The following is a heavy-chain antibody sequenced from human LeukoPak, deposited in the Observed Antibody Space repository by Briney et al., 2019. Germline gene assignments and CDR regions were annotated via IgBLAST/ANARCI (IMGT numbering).Heavy chain of an antibody. Sequence: GGSLRLSCAASGLTFSSYWMSWVCQAPGKGLEWVANIKQDGSEKYYVDSVKGRFTISRDNAKNSLYLQMNSLRAEDTAVYYCARDSTFELLFDYWGQGTLVTVSS. D-gene: IGHD2-2*01. V-gene: IGHV3-7*01. J-gene: IGHJ4*02. CDR2: IKQDGSEK. CDR1: GLTFSSYW. CDR3: ARDSTFELLFDY.